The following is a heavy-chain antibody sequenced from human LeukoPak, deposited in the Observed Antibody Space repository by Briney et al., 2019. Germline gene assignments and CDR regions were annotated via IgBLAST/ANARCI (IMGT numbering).Heavy chain of an antibody. J-gene: IGHJ4*02. CDR3: ASSHTAMVFGY. D-gene: IGHD5-18*01. CDR1: GYTFTNYG. Sequence: ASVKVSCKASGYTFTNYGISWVRQAPGQGLEWMGIINPSGGSTSYAQKFQGRVTMTRDTSTSTVYMELSSLRSEDTAVYYCASSHTAMVFGYWGQGTLVTVSS. CDR2: INPSGGST. V-gene: IGHV1-46*01.